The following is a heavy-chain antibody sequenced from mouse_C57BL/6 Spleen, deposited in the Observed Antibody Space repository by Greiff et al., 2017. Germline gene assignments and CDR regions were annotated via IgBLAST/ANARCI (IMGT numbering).Heavy chain of an antibody. Sequence: VQLQQSGPELVKPGASVKISCKASGYAFSSSWMNWVKQRPGKGLEWIGRIYPGDGDTNYNGKFKGKATLTADKSSSTAYMQLSSLTSEDSAVYFCARGGQLRLLYAMDYWGQGTSVTVSS. CDR2: IYPGDGDT. J-gene: IGHJ4*01. CDR1: GYAFSSSW. CDR3: ARGGQLRLLYAMDY. D-gene: IGHD3-2*02. V-gene: IGHV1-82*01.